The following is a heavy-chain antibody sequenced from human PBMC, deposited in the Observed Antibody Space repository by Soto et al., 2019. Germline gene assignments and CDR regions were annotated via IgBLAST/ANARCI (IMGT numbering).Heavy chain of an antibody. CDR3: ASDPRDNYFDY. CDR2: IYYSGST. J-gene: IGHJ4*02. CDR1: GGSISSGDYY. V-gene: IGHV4-30-4*01. Sequence: PSETLSLTCTVSGGSISSGDYYWSWIRQPPWKGLEWIGYIYYSGSTYYNPSLKSRVTISVDTSKNQFSLKLSFVTAADTSAYYCASDPRDNYFDYWGQGTLVIVAS.